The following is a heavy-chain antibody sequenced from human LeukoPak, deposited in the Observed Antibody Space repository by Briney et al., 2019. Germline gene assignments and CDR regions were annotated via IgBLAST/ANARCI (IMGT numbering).Heavy chain of an antibody. CDR1: GFTFSNYG. CDR3: AKHLPNLGLDY. CDR2: INTDGAKT. J-gene: IGHJ4*02. Sequence: GGSLRLSCAASGFTFSNYGMSWVRQAPGKGLECVSSINTDGAKTYYEDSVKGRFSISRDNSKNTLSPQMNSLRVEDTAVYYCAKHLPNLGLDYWGQGTLVTVSS. V-gene: IGHV3-23*01.